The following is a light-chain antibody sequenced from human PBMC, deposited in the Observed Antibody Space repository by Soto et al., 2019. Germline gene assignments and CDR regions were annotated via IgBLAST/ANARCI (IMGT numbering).Light chain of an antibody. V-gene: IGLV1-47*01. CDR2: RNN. CDR3: AAWDDSRSGVV. J-gene: IGLJ2*01. Sequence: QSVLTQPPSASGTPGQRVTISCSGSSSNIGSNYVYWYQQLPGTAPKLLIYRNNQRPSGVPDRFSGSKSGTSASLAISGLRSEDEAEYDCAAWDDSRSGVVFGGGTKLTVL. CDR1: SSNIGSNY.